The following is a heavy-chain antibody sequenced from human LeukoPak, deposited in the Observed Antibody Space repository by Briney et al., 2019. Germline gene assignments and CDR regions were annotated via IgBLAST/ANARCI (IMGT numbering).Heavy chain of an antibody. CDR3: ARVYDVLTGGFDH. CDR2: IKSDGSST. CDR1: GFTFSNYW. V-gene: IGHV3-74*01. Sequence: GGSLRLSCAASGFTFSNYWMHWVRQAPGEALMWVSRIKSDGSSTTYADSVKGRFTISRDNAKNTLYLQMNSLRAEDTAVYYCARVYDVLTGGFDHWGQGALVTVSS. J-gene: IGHJ4*02. D-gene: IGHD3-9*01.